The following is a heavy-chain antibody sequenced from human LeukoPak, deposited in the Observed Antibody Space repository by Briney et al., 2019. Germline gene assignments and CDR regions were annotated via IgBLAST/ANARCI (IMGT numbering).Heavy chain of an antibody. CDR2: INSDGSSR. CDR1: GLTFSNYW. CDR3: ASASSHRIAAGGDY. V-gene: IGHV3-74*03. J-gene: IGHJ4*02. Sequence: LPGGSLRLSCAASGLTFSNYWMHWVRQAPGKGLTWVSRINSDGSSRTYADSVKGRFTISRDNAKNTLYLQMNSLRAEDTAVYYCASASSHRIAAGGDYWGQGTLVTVSS. D-gene: IGHD6-13*01.